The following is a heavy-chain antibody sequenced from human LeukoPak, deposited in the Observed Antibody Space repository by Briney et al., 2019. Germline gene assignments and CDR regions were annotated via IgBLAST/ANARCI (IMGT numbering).Heavy chain of an antibody. D-gene: IGHD3-10*01. J-gene: IGHJ4*02. CDR1: GGSISSGDYY. Sequence: SETLSLTCTVSGGSISSGDYYWSWIRQPPGKGLEWIGYIYYSGSTYYNPSLKSRVTISVDTSKNQFSLKLSSVTAADTAVYYCARENGGHGSGSYYWGQGTLVTVSS. CDR2: IYYSGST. V-gene: IGHV4-30-4*01. CDR3: ARENGGHGSGSYY.